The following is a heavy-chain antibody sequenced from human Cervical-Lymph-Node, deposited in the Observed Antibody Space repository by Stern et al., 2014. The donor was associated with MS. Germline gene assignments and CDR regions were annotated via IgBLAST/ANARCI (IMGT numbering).Heavy chain of an antibody. D-gene: IGHD1-20*01. CDR2: ISGDGSMK. CDR3: AKGDSWRRLNH. V-gene: IGHV3-30*18. CDR1: GLTFSTYG. Sequence: QVQLVESGGGVVQPGRSLRLSCAASGLTFSTYGMHWVRQAPGKVLEWVAVISGDGSMKFYGDSVKVRFTISRDNSKNALYLQMNSLRAEDTAVYYCAKGDSWRRLNHWGQGTLVTVSS. J-gene: IGHJ5*02.